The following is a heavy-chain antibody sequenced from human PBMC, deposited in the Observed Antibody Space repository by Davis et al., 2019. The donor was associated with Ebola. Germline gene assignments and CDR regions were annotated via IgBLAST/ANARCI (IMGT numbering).Heavy chain of an antibody. CDR2: IYIGGNT. CDR3: ARGDGYNFWDH. D-gene: IGHD5-24*01. V-gene: IGHV3-53*01. CDR1: GFTASSNY. Sequence: GGSLRLSCPASGFTASSNYMSWVRQAPGKGLEWVSVIYIGGNTYYADSVKGRFTISRDISKNTVYLQMNSLRAEDTAVYYCARGDGYNFWDHWGQGILVTVSS. J-gene: IGHJ4*02.